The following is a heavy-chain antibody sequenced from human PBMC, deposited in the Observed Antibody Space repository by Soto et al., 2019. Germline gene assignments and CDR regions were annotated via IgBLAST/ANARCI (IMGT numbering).Heavy chain of an antibody. V-gene: IGHV3-33*01. CDR2: IWYDGTKK. Sequence: PGGSLRLSCAASGFTFTAYGMHWVRQAPGKGLEWVAVIWYDGTKKYYADSVKGRFTISRDNSRNSLYLQVNSLRVEDTAVYYCARDRGHGNGPFDYWGQGALVTVSS. CDR1: GFTFTAYG. D-gene: IGHD3-10*01. CDR3: ARDRGHGNGPFDY. J-gene: IGHJ4*02.